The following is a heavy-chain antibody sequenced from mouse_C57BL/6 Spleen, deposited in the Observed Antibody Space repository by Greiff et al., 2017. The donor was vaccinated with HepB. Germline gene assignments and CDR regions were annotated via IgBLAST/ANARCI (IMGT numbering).Heavy chain of an antibody. CDR1: GYTFTSYW. J-gene: IGHJ2*01. Sequence: QVQLQQPGAELVMPGASVKLSCKASGYTFTSYWMHWVKQRPGQGLEWIGEIDPSDSYTNYNQKFKGKSTLTVDKSSSTAYMQLSSLTSEDSAVYYCARSLDYYGSSHYFDYWGQGTTLTVSS. CDR2: IDPSDSYT. CDR3: ARSLDYYGSSHYFDY. V-gene: IGHV1-69*01. D-gene: IGHD1-1*01.